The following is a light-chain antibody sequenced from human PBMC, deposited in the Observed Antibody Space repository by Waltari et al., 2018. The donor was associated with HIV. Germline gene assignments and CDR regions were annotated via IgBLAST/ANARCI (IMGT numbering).Light chain of an antibody. Sequence: QSVLTQPPSASGTPGQRVTISCSGSNSNIGSNTVNWYQQLPGTAPNLRIYSDNQRPSGFPDRFSGSKSGTSASLAISGLQSEDEAEYYCATWHDSLTVVFGGGTKLTVL. J-gene: IGLJ2*01. V-gene: IGLV1-44*01. CDR1: NSNIGSNT. CDR2: SDN. CDR3: ATWHDSLTVV.